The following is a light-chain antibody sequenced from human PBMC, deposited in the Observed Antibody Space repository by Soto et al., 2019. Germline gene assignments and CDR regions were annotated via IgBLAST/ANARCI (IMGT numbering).Light chain of an antibody. CDR2: DVV. V-gene: IGLV2-14*03. J-gene: IGLJ1*01. CDR3: SSYTSTMTNV. CDR1: SSDVGGFNS. Sequence: QSALTQPASVSGSPGQSITISCTGTSSDVGGFNSVSWYQLRPGTAPKLILYDVVDRPLGVSYRFSGSKSGNTASLTISGLQAADEADYFCSSYTSTMTNVFGSGTKLTVL.